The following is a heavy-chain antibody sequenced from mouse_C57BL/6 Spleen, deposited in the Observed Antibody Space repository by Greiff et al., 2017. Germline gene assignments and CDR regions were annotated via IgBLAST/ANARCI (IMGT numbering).Heavy chain of an antibody. V-gene: IGHV1-62-3*01. Sequence: QVQLKEPGAELVKPGASVKLSCKASGYTFTSYWMHWVKQRPGRGLEWIGRIDPNSGGTKYNEKFKSKATLTVDKPSSTAYMQLSSLTSEDSAVYYCARSGPYGSSSPFAYWGQGTLVTVSA. CDR3: ARSGPYGSSSPFAY. CDR1: GYTFTSYW. J-gene: IGHJ3*01. CDR2: IDPNSGGT. D-gene: IGHD1-1*01.